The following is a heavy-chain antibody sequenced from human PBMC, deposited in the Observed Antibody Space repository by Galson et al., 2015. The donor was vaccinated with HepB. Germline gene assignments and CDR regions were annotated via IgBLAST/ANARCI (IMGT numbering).Heavy chain of an antibody. J-gene: IGHJ6*02. CDR3: ARDLLRYFDWLPQQHYYGMDV. CDR1: GFTFSSYA. Sequence: SLRLSCAASGFTFSSYAMHWVRQAPGKGLEWVAVISYDGSNKYYSDSVKGRFTISRDNSKNTLYLQMNSLRAEDTAVYYCARDLLRYFDWLPQQHYYGMDVWGQGTTVTVSS. CDR2: ISYDGSNK. V-gene: IGHV3-30-3*01. D-gene: IGHD3-9*01.